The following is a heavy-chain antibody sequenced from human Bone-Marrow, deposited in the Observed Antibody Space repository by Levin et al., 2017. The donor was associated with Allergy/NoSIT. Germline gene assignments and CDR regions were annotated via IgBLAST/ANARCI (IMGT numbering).Heavy chain of an antibody. CDR3: AKDATITNFGVVIALSPEH. D-gene: IGHD3-3*01. CDR1: GFTFSSYA. CDR2: ISGSGGST. Sequence: GESLKISCAASGFTFSSYAMSWVRQAPGKGLEWVSGISGSGGSTYYADSVMGRFTISRDNSKNTLYLEMNSLRVEDTAIYYCAKDATITNFGVVIALSPEHWGQGTLVTVSS. J-gene: IGHJ1*01. V-gene: IGHV3-23*01.